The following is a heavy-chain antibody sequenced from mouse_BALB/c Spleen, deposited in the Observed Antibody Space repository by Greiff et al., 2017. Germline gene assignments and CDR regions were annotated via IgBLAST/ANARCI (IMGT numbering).Heavy chain of an antibody. CDR2: ISYSGST. CDR3: AIYYCGSSPWFAY. D-gene: IGHD1-1*01. V-gene: IGHV3-2*02. J-gene: IGHJ3*01. CDR1: GYSITSDYA. Sequence: ESGPGLVKPSQSLSLTCTVTGYSITSDYAWNWIRQFPGNKLEWMGYISYSGSTSYNPSLKSRISITRDTSKNQFFLQLNSVTTEDTATYYCAIYYCGSSPWFAYWGQGTLVTVSA.